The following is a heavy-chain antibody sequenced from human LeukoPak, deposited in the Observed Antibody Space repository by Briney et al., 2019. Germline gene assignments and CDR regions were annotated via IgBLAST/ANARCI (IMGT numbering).Heavy chain of an antibody. V-gene: IGHV3-23*01. D-gene: IGHD2-15*01. J-gene: IGHJ4*02. CDR2: ISGSGGST. CDR1: GFTFSSYA. Sequence: GGSLRLSCAASGFTFSSYAMSWVRQAPGKGLEWVSAISGSGGSTYYADSVKGRFTISRDNSKNTLYLQMNSLRAEDTAVYYCAKRWLAGYCSGGSCLGDSIYWGQGTLVTVSS. CDR3: AKRWLAGYCSGGSCLGDSIY.